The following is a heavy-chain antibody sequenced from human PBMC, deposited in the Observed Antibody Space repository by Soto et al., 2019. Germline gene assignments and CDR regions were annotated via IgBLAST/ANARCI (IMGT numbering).Heavy chain of an antibody. CDR2: INAGNGNT. Sequence: ASVKVSCKASGYTFTSYPMHWVRQAPGQRLEWMGWINAGNGNTKYSQKFQGRVTITRDTSASTAYMELSSLRSEDTAVYYCARSTQPNTRYYYDSSGYYYGTGLDAFDIWGQGTMVTVSS. CDR3: ARSTQPNTRYYYDSSGYYYGTGLDAFDI. D-gene: IGHD3-22*01. J-gene: IGHJ3*02. V-gene: IGHV1-3*01. CDR1: GYTFTSYP.